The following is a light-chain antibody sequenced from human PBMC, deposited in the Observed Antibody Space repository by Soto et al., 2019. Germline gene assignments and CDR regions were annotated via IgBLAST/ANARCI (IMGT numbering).Light chain of an antibody. CDR2: GAS. J-gene: IGKJ1*01. Sequence: EVVMTQSPATLSVSPGERATLSGRASQSVFDNLAWYQQKRGQAPGLLIYGASTRATGIPARFSGSGSGTEFTLTISSLQSEDFVVYYCQQYNDWPRTFGHGTKVEI. CDR3: QQYNDWPRT. V-gene: IGKV3-15*01. CDR1: QSVFDN.